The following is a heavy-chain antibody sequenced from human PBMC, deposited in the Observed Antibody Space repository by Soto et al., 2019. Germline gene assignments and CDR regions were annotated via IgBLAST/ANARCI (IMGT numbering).Heavy chain of an antibody. CDR2: IYYSGST. D-gene: IGHD5-12*01. J-gene: IGHJ4*02. CDR3: ARVVDVDIVATMIFDY. CDR1: GGSISSSSYY. V-gene: IGHV4-39*07. Sequence: PSETLSLTCTVSGGSISSSSYYWGWIRQPPGKGLEWIGSIYYSGSTYYNPSLKSRVTISVDTSKNQFSLKLSSVTAADTAVYYCARVVDVDIVATMIFDYWGQGTLVTVSS.